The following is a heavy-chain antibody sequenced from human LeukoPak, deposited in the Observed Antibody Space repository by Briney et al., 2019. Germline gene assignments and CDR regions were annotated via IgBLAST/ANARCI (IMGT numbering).Heavy chain of an antibody. J-gene: IGHJ4*02. CDR2: VDPKDGET. CDR3: TTTNVGNSPRDY. V-gene: IGHV1-69-2*01. D-gene: IGHD3-3*01. CDR1: GYTFDDHY. Sequence: ASVKVSCKASGYTFDDHYMHRAPQAPGKGPEWIGFVDPKDGETVYAEKFQDRVTLSADTSIDTAYMELSSLTSEDTAMYYCTTTNVGNSPRDYGGQGTLVTVSS.